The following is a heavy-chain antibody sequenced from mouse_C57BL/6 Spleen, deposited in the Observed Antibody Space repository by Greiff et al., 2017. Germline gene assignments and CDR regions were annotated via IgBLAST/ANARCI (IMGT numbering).Heavy chain of an antibody. Sequence: QVHVKQSGPELVKPGASVKLSCKASGYAFSSSWMTWVKQRPGKGLEWIGRISPGDGDTNYNGKFKGKATLTAAKSSSTTYMQLSSLTSEDSAVDFYARASYPRDFLAYWGQGTMVTVSA. V-gene: IGHV1-82*01. CDR3: ARASYPRDFLAY. CDR2: ISPGDGDT. D-gene: IGHD1-1*01. J-gene: IGHJ3*01. CDR1: GYAFSSSW.